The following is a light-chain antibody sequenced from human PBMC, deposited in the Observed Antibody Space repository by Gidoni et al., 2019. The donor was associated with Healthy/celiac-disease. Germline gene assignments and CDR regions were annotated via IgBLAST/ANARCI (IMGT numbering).Light chain of an antibody. J-gene: IGKJ1*01. V-gene: IGKV1-5*01. CDR1: KSISSW. CDR2: DAS. CDR3: QQYNSYWT. Sequence: IQMTQSPSTLSASVGDRVTITCRASKSISSWLAWYQQKPGKAPKLLIYDASSLESGVPSRFSGSGSGTEFTLTISSLKPDDCATYYCQQYNSYWTFGQGTKVEIK.